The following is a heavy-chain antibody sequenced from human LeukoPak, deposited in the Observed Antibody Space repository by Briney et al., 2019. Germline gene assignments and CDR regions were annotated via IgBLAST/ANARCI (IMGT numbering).Heavy chain of an antibody. J-gene: IGHJ4*02. D-gene: IGHD4-11*01. CDR3: ARATPRDSNYETDY. V-gene: IGHV4-61*01. CDR1: GGSVSSGSYY. Sequence: SETLSLTCTVSGGSVSSGSYYWTWIRQPPGKGLEWIGFIYYSGSTKYNPSLNIRVTISRDTSKNQFSLKLSSVTAADTAVYYCARATPRDSNYETDYWGQGTLVTVSS. CDR2: IYYSGST.